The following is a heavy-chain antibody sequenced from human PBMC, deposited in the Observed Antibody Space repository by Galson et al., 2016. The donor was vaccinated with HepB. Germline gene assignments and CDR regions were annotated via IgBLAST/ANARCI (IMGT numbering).Heavy chain of an antibody. Sequence: SLRLSCAASGFTFSSFWMHWVRQVPGKGLVWVSRINIDGSTTDYADSVKGRFTISRDNAKNTLYLQMNSLRAEDTALYYCAGDIGGYGSCWGQGTLVTVSS. CDR1: GFTFSSFW. V-gene: IGHV3-74*01. D-gene: IGHD6-19*01. CDR3: AGDIGGYGSC. CDR2: INIDGSTT. J-gene: IGHJ4*02.